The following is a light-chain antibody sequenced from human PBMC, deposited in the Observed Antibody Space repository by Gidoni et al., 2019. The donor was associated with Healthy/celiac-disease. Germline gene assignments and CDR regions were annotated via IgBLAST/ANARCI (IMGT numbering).Light chain of an antibody. Sequence: VLTHSPATLSLSPGERATLSCRPSQSVSSYLAWYQQKPGQAPRLLIYDASNRATGIPARFSGSGSGTDFTLTISSLEPEDFAVYYCQQRSNWPRTFGQGTKVEIK. CDR3: QQRSNWPRT. V-gene: IGKV3-11*01. CDR1: QSVSSY. CDR2: DAS. J-gene: IGKJ1*01.